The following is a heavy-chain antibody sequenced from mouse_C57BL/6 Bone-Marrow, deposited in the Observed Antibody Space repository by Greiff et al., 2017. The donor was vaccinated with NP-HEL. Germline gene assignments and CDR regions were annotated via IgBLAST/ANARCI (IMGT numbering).Heavy chain of an antibody. CDR2: IYPRSGNT. D-gene: IGHD1-1*01. CDR3: AREGYYGSSVYFDV. J-gene: IGHJ1*03. CDR1: GYTFTSYG. Sequence: QVQLQQSGAELARPGASVKLSCKASGYTFTSYGISWVKQRTGQGLEWIGEIYPRSGNTYYNEKFKGKATLTADKSSSTAYMELRSLTSEDSAVYFCAREGYYGSSVYFDVWGTGTTVTVSS. V-gene: IGHV1-81*01.